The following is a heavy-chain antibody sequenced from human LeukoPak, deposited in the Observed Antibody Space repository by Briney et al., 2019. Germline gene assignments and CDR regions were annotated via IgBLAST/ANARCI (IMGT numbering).Heavy chain of an antibody. CDR2: ISYSGST. Sequence: SETLSLTCTVSGGSISSYYWSWIRQPPGKGLAWIGYISYSGSTNYNPSLKSRVTISVDTSKNQFSLKLSSVTAADTAVFYCARSSGYYDSSGSYYDFFDYWGQGTLVTVSS. CDR1: GGSISSYY. J-gene: IGHJ4*02. D-gene: IGHD3-22*01. V-gene: IGHV4-59*01. CDR3: ARSSGYYDSSGSYYDFFDY.